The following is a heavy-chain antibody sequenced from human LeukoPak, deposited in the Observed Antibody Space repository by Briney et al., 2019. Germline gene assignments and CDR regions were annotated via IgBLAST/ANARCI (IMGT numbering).Heavy chain of an antibody. CDR3: ARGANWFDP. J-gene: IGHJ5*02. V-gene: IGHV4-59*01. CDR2: IYYRGST. CDR1: GDSISSYY. Sequence: SETLSFTCTVSGDSISSYYWSWIRQPPGKGLEWIGYIYYRGSTDYNPSLKSRVTISVDTSKNQFSLKLSSVTAADTAVYYCARGANWFDPWGQGTLVTVSS.